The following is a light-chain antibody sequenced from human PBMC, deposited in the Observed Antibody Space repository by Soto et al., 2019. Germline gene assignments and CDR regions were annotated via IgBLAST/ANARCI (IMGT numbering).Light chain of an antibody. Sequence: EIVLTQSPVTLSLSPGERATLSCRASQSVGSYLAWYQQSPGQTPRLLIYDASNRATGIPAGFSGSGSGTHFPLTISSLETEDFAVYYCLQRSNWPLTFGGGTKVDIK. CDR3: LQRSNWPLT. CDR2: DAS. CDR1: QSVGSY. V-gene: IGKV3-11*01. J-gene: IGKJ4*01.